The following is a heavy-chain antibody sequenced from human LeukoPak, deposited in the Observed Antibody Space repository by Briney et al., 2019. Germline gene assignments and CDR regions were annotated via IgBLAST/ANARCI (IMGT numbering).Heavy chain of an antibody. CDR1: GFTFSSYS. V-gene: IGHV3-21*01. J-gene: IGHJ4*02. CDR3: ARALGTTGTT. CDR2: ISSSSSYI. Sequence: GGSLRLSCAASGFTFSSYSMNWVCQAPGKGLEWVSSISSSSSYIYYADSVKGRFTISRDNAKNSLYLQMNSLRAEDTAVYYCARALGTTGTTWGQGTLVTVSS. D-gene: IGHD1-1*01.